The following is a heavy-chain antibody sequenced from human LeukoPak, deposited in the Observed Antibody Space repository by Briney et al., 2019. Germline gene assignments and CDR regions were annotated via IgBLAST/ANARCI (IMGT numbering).Heavy chain of an antibody. CDR2: INPSGGST. CDR1: GYTFTSYC. Sequence: ASVKVSCKASGYTFTSYCMHWVRQAPGQGLEWMGIINPSGGSTSYAQKFQGRVTMTRDTSTSTVYMELSSLGSEDTAVYYCARALSYYYDSSGYSLDYWGQGTLVTVSS. V-gene: IGHV1-46*01. D-gene: IGHD3-22*01. J-gene: IGHJ4*02. CDR3: ARALSYYYDSSGYSLDY.